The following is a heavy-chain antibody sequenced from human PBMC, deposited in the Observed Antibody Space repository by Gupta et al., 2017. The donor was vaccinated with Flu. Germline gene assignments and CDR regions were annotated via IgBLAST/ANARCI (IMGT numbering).Heavy chain of an antibody. Sequence: QVQLQQWGAGLLKPSETLSLTCAVYGGSFSGYYCSWIRQPPGKGLEWIGEINHSGSTNYNPSLKSRVTISVDTSKNQFSLKLSSVTAADTAVYYCARGGGGGSSWYEREYYYYYYGMDAWGQGTTVTVSS. V-gene: IGHV4-34*01. CDR2: INHSGST. CDR1: GGSFSGYY. D-gene: IGHD6-13*01. J-gene: IGHJ6*02. CDR3: ARGGGGGSSWYEREYYYYYYGMDA.